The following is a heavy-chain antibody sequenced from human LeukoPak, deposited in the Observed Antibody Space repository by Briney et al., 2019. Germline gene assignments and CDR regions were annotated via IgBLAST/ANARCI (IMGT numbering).Heavy chain of an antibody. J-gene: IGHJ4*02. CDR3: ARGLVLGY. CDR1: GGSFSGYY. CDR2: INHSGST. Sequence: SETLSLTCAVYGGSFSGYYWSWIRQPPGKGLEWIGEINHSGSTNYNLSLKSRVTISVDTSKNQFSLKLSSVTAADTAVYYCARGLVLGYWGQGTLVTVSS. V-gene: IGHV4-34*01.